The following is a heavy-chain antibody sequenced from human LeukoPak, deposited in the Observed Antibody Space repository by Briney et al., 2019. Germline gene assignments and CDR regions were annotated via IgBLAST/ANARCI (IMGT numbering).Heavy chain of an antibody. CDR2: TSSSDAGT. Sequence: GGSLRLSCAASGFTLSTYAMSWVRQTPGKGLEWVAATSSSDAGTYHADSVRGRFTISRDNTQNTLSLRMNSLRAEDTAVYYCVREAAATLFDYWGQGTLVTVSS. CDR1: GFTLSTYA. D-gene: IGHD1-26*01. V-gene: IGHV3-23*01. CDR3: VREAAATLFDY. J-gene: IGHJ4*02.